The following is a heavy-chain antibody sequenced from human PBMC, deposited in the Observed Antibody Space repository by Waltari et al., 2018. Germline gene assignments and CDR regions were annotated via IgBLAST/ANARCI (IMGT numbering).Heavy chain of an antibody. Sequence: EVQVVESGGGLVQPGGSLKLSCATSGFSFSGSSIHWVRQTCGKGLEWVGRIRREPYKYATAYSASVKGRFTISRDDSKNTAFLQMNSLMTEDTAVYYCSGGEVTGTDFWGQGTLVTVSS. J-gene: IGHJ4*02. D-gene: IGHD6-19*01. V-gene: IGHV3-73*01. CDR3: SGGEVTGTDF. CDR1: GFSFSGSS. CDR2: IRREPYKYAT.